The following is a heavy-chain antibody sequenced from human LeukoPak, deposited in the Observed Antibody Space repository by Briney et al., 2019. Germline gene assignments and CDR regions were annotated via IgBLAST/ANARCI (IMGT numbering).Heavy chain of an antibody. D-gene: IGHD3-10*01. Sequence: GGSLRLSCATSGFSFSNYWMSWVRQAPGKGLEWVANIKQDGSEKYYVDSVKGRFTISRDNAKNSLYLQMNSLRAEDTAVYYCAKDIGSYYDYWGQGILVTVSS. CDR1: GFSFSNYW. J-gene: IGHJ4*02. CDR2: IKQDGSEK. CDR3: AKDIGSYYDY. V-gene: IGHV3-7*01.